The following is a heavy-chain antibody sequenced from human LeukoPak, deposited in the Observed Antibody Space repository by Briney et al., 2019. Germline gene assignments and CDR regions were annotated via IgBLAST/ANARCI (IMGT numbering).Heavy chain of an antibody. CDR1: GVSISSYY. CDR2: IYYSGST. V-gene: IGHV4-59*08. CDR3: ARHDSSGYYYAYFDY. J-gene: IGHJ4*02. D-gene: IGHD3-22*01. Sequence: SETLSLTCTVSGVSISSYYWSWIRQPPGKGLEWIGYIYYSGSTNYNPSLKSRVTISVDTSKNQFSLKLSSVTAADTAVYYCARHDSSGYYYAYFDYWGQGTLVTVSS.